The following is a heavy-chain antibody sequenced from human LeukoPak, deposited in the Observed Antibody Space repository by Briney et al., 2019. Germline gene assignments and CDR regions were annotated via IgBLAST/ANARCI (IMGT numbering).Heavy chain of an antibody. Sequence: SETLSLTCLVSGASISTSSHYWGWIRQPPGKGLEWLGYIYYSGSAYYNPSLKSRVTLSVNTSKNQFSLKLSSVTAADTAVYYCARINWNYFDYWGQGILVTVSS. CDR1: GASISTSSHY. CDR2: IYYSGSA. V-gene: IGHV4-39*01. J-gene: IGHJ4*02. CDR3: ARINWNYFDY. D-gene: IGHD1-1*01.